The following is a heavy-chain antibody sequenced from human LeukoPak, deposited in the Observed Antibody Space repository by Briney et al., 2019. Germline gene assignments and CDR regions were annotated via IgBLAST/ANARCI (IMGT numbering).Heavy chain of an antibody. CDR1: GYTFTGYY. V-gene: IGHV1-2*02. D-gene: IGHD2-15*01. CDR2: INPNSGGT. CDR3: ARELLVVAASEVGMDV. J-gene: IGHJ6*02. Sequence: ASVKVSCKASGYTFTGYYMHWVRQAPGQGLEWMGWINPNSGGTNYAQKFQGRVTMARDTSISTAYMELSRLTSDDTAVYYCARELLVVAASEVGMDVWSQGTTVTVSS.